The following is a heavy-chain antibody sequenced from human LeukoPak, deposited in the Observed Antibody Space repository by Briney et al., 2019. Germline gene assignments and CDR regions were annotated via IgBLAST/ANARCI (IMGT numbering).Heavy chain of an antibody. J-gene: IGHJ4*02. V-gene: IGHV4-34*01. Sequence: SETLSLTCAVYGGSFGGYYWSWIRQPPGKGLEWIGEINHSGSTNYNPSLKSRVTISVDTSKNQFSLKLSSVTAADTAVYYCASHSSWYGRVVGATTPFGYWGQGTLVTVSS. CDR3: ASHSSWYGRVVGATTPFGY. CDR2: INHSGST. D-gene: IGHD1-26*01. CDR1: GGSFGGYY.